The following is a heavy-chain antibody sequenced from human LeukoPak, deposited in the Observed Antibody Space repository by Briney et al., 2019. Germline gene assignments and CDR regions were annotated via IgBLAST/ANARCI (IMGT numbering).Heavy chain of an antibody. Sequence: SETLSLTCIVSGGSISSSSYFWGWIRQPPGKGLEWIGSIYYSGSTYYNPSLKSRVTISVDTSKNQFSLKLSSVTAADTAVYYCARQTGAGLFTLPGGQGTLVTVSS. V-gene: IGHV4-39*01. CDR3: ARQTGAGLFTLP. CDR2: IYYSGST. CDR1: GGSISSSSYF. J-gene: IGHJ4*02. D-gene: IGHD1-1*01.